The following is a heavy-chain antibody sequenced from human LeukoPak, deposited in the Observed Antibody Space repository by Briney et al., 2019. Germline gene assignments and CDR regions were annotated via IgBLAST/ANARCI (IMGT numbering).Heavy chain of an antibody. V-gene: IGHV3-74*01. D-gene: IGHD2-15*01. CDR2: LNFDGSDT. Sequence: GGSLRLSCATSGFTFRSYWMHWVRQAPGKGLVWVSRLNFDGSDTSYADSVKGRFTISRDNPKNTLYLQMNSLRAEDTAVYYCATRPVAEDYWGQGTLVTVSS. J-gene: IGHJ4*02. CDR1: GFTFRSYW. CDR3: ATRPVAEDY.